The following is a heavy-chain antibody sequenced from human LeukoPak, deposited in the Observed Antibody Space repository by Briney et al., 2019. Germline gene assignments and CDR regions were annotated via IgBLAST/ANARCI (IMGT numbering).Heavy chain of an antibody. CDR2: ISSSSSYI. V-gene: IGHV3-21*01. Sequence: GGSLRLSCAASGFTFSSYSMNWVRQAPGKGLEWVSSISSSSSYIYYADSVKGRFTISRDNAKNSLYLQMNSLRAEDTAVYYCARDGGTVTTSHDYWGRGTLVTVSS. CDR1: GFTFSSYS. CDR3: ARDGGTVTTSHDY. D-gene: IGHD4-11*01. J-gene: IGHJ4*02.